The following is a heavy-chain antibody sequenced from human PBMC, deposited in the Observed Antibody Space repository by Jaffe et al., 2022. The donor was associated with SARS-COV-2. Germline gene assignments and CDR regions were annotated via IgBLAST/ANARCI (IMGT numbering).Heavy chain of an antibody. CDR3: ANKSPLEFLQH. J-gene: IGHJ1*01. CDR1: GFTFTSYA. V-gene: IGHV3-23*04. Sequence: EVQLVGSGGGLIQPGGSLRLSCAASGFTFTSYAMSWVRQAPGKGLEWVSTISDSGGSTYYADSVKGRFTISRDNSKNTVYLQMNSLRAEDTAIYYCANKSPLEFLQHWGQGTLVTVSS. CDR2: ISDSGGST.